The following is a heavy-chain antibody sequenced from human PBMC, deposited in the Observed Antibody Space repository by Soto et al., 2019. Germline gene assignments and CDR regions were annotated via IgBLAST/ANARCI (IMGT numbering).Heavy chain of an antibody. CDR3: ARDRDDYGGNSPLYYYGMDV. D-gene: IGHD4-17*01. CDR2: IYYSGST. Sequence: SDTLSLTCTVSGLSISSSSYSWGWIRQPPGKGLVWSGSIYYSGSTYYTPSLKSRVTISVDTSKNQFSLKLSSVTAADTAVYYCARDRDDYGGNSPLYYYGMDVWGQGTTVTVSS. V-gene: IGHV4-39*02. J-gene: IGHJ6*02. CDR1: GLSISSSSYS.